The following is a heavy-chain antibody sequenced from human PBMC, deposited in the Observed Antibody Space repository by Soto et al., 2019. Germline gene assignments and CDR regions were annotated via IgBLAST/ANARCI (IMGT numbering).Heavy chain of an antibody. J-gene: IGHJ3*02. CDR3: ARLAHYDFCRGYQPDAFDI. CDR2: IYPGDSDT. D-gene: IGHD3-3*01. V-gene: IGHV5-51*01. CDR1: GYSFTSYW. Sequence: PGESVKISCKGSGYSFTSYWIGWVRQMPGKGLEGMGIIYPGDSDTRYSPSFQGQVTISADKSISTAYLQWSSLKASDTAMYYCARLAHYDFCRGYQPDAFDIWGQGTMVTVSS.